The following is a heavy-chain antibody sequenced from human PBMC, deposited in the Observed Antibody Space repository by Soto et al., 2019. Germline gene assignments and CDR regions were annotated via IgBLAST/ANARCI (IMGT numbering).Heavy chain of an antibody. Sequence: QVQLVESGGGLVKPGGSLRLSCAASGFTFSNYYMAWIRQAPGKGLECLSYISSREVTIYYADSVKGRFTISRDNTKPSLYLQMSRLRDADTGVYYCARVSASGWHVNGRDYFDSWGQGTLVTVSS. V-gene: IGHV3-11*01. CDR3: ARVSASGWHVNGRDYFDS. D-gene: IGHD6-19*01. CDR2: ISSREVTI. J-gene: IGHJ4*02. CDR1: GFTFSNYY.